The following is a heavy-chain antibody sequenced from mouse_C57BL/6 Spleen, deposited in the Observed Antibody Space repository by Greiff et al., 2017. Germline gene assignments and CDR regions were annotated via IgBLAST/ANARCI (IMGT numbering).Heavy chain of an antibody. CDR3: ARQNDYDGGAWFAY. D-gene: IGHD2-4*01. CDR1: GFTFSSYG. Sequence: EVQLQESGGDLVKPGGSLKLSCAASGFTFSSYGMYWVRQTPDKSLEWVATISSGGSYTYYPDSVKGRITISRDNAKNTLYLHMSSLKSEDTAMYYGARQNDYDGGAWFAYWGQGTLVTVSA. V-gene: IGHV5-6*01. J-gene: IGHJ3*01. CDR2: ISSGGSYT.